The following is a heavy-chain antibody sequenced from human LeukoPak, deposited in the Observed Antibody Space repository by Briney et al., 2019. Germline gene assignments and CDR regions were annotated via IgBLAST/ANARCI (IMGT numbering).Heavy chain of an antibody. CDR1: GFTVNDYY. CDR2: INIGGTNT. CDR3: ATDGAGFDT. Sequence: PGGSLRLSCAASGFTVNDYYMSWTRQAPGKGLEWLSYINIGGTNTHYADSVKGRFTISRDNAKKSLYLEMNNLRAEDTAVYYCATDGAGFDTWGQGVLVTVSS. J-gene: IGHJ5*02. V-gene: IGHV3-11*01.